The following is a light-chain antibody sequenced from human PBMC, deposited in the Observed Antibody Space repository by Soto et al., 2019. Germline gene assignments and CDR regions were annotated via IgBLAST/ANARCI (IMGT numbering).Light chain of an antibody. CDR1: QSISSS. CDR2: AAS. J-gene: IGKJ2*01. V-gene: IGKV1-39*01. Sequence: DIQMTQSPSSLSASVGDRVTITCRASQSISSSLNWYQQKPGQAPKLLIYAASSLQSGVPSRFSGSGSGTDFTLTISSLQPEDFATYYCQQSYSTPYTFGQGTKVDIK. CDR3: QQSYSTPYT.